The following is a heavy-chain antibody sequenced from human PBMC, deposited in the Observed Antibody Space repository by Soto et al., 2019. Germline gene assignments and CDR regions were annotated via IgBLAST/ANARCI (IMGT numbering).Heavy chain of an antibody. CDR3: AREGSGSYFDS. V-gene: IGHV3-11*01. J-gene: IGHJ4*02. CDR1: RFTFSDYY. D-gene: IGHD6-19*01. CDR2: ISNGGSAI. Sequence: PGGSLRLSCAASRFTFSDYYMSWIRQAPGKGLEWVSYISNGGSAIYYADSVKGRFTISRDNAKNSLYLQMNSLRAEDTAVYFCAREGSGSYFDSWRQGTLVTVSA.